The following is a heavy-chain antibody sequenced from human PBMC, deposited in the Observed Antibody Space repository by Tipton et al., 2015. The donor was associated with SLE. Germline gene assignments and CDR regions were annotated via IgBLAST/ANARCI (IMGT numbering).Heavy chain of an antibody. CDR1: GGSISGYY. J-gene: IGHJ3*01. V-gene: IGHV4-4*07. CDR3: ARIFGSYYPNDAFDV. D-gene: IGHD3-10*01. CDR2: IYTNENT. Sequence: TLSLTCTVSGGSISGYYWSWIRQPAGGGLGWIGRIYTNENTNYNPSLKRRVTLSADTSKNQLSLSLRSVTAADTAVYYCARIFGSYYPNDAFDVWGQGTMVTVSS.